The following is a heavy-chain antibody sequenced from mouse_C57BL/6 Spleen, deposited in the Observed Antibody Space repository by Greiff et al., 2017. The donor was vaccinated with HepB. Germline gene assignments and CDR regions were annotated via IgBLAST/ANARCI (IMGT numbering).Heavy chain of an antibody. CDR1: GYTFTSYW. Sequence: QVQLQQPGAELVKPGASVKMSCKASGYTFTSYWITWVKQRPGQGLEWIGDIYPGSGSTNYNEKFKSKATLTVDTSSSTAYMQLSSLTSDDSAVYYCASSPFYYDWAYWGQGALVTVSA. D-gene: IGHD2-4*01. CDR3: ASSPFYYDWAY. J-gene: IGHJ3*01. V-gene: IGHV1-55*01. CDR2: IYPGSGST.